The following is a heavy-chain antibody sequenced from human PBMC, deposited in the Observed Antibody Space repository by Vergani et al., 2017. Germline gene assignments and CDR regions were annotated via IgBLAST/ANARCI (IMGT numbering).Heavy chain of an antibody. CDR3: ALRNCSGGSCYSWLLDI. V-gene: IGHV1-69*01. D-gene: IGHD2-15*01. Sequence: QVQLVQSGAEVKKPGSSVKVSCKASGGTFSSYAISWVRQAPGQGLEWMGGIIPIFGTANYAQKFQGRVTITADESPSTAYMELSSLRSEDTAVYYCALRNCSGGSCYSWLLDIWGQGTMVTVSS. CDR1: GGTFSSYA. CDR2: IIPIFGTA. J-gene: IGHJ3*02.